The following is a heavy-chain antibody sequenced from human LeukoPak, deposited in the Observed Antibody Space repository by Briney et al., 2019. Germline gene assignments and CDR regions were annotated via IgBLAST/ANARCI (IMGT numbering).Heavy chain of an antibody. CDR1: GFTFTTYT. Sequence: GGSLRLSCAASGFTFTTYTIHWVRQAPGKGLEYVSAVVGNGGTTYYANSVKGRFIISRDNTKNTVYLQMGSLRAEDRAVYYCARERAFYYFDFWGPGTLVTVSS. CDR3: ARERAFYYFDF. J-gene: IGHJ4*02. CDR2: VVGNGGTT. V-gene: IGHV3-64*01.